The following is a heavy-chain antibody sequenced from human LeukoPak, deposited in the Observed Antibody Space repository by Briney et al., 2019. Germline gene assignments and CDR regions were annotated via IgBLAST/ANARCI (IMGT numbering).Heavy chain of an antibody. V-gene: IGHV5-51*01. J-gene: IGHJ4*02. D-gene: IGHD3-10*01. Sequence: GESLKISCKGSGYSFTSYWIGWVRQMPGKGLEWMGIIYPGDSDTRYSPSFQGQVTISADKSISTAYLQWSSLKASDTAMYYCARVPLMAHHIQFGIDYWGQGTLVTVSS. CDR3: ARVPLMAHHIQFGIDY. CDR1: GYSFTSYW. CDR2: IYPGDSDT.